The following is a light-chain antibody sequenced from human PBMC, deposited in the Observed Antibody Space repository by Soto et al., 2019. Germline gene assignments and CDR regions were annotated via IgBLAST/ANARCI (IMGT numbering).Light chain of an antibody. V-gene: IGLV1-44*01. J-gene: IGLJ2*01. CDR2: NDD. CDR1: ISNIGKDT. CDR3: VLYMKGDIRV. Sequence: QAVVTQPPSVSGTPGLRVNISCSGGISNIGKDTVNWYQQLPGTAPKLLMFNDDKRPSGVPDRFSGSILGSKAALTITGAQADDESVYYCVLYMKGDIRVFGGGTKVTVL.